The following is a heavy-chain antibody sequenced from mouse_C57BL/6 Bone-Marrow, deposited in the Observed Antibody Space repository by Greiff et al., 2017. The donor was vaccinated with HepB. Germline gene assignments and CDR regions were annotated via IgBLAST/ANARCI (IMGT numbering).Heavy chain of an antibody. CDR2: IRNKANGYTT. D-gene: IGHD1-2*01. Sequence: EVKVVESGGGLVQPGGSLSLSCAASGFTFTDYYMSWVRQPPGKALEWLGFIRNKANGYTTEYSASVKDRFTISRDNSQSILYLQMNALRAEDSATYYGARNIYYGIDYWGQGTTLTVSS. CDR3: ARNIYYGIDY. J-gene: IGHJ2*01. V-gene: IGHV7-3*01. CDR1: GFTFTDYY.